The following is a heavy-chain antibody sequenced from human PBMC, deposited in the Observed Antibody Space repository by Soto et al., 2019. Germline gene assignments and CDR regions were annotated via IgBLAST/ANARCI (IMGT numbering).Heavy chain of an antibody. CDR3: NTEYYYGMNV. CDR1: GFTFSSAW. CDR2: IKSKTHGGTT. V-gene: IGHV3-15*07. Sequence: GGSLRLSCVASGFTFSSAWVNWVRQAPGKGLEWVGRIKSKTHGGTTDYSAPVKDRFTISRDDSKNTLFLQMNSLKTEDTAFYYCNTEYYYGMNVWGQGTTVTVSS. J-gene: IGHJ6*02.